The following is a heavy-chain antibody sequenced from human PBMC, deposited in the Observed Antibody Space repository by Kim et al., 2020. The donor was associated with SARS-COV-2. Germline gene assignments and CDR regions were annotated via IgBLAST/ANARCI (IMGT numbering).Heavy chain of an antibody. D-gene: IGHD3-10*01. J-gene: IGHJ4*02. CDR2: IYYSGRS. CDR1: GGSISSSDYY. Sequence: SETLSLTCTVSGGSISSSDYYWGWIRQPPGKGLEWIGSIYYSGRSDYNPSLKSRVTISVDTSKNQFSLKLSSVTAADTAVYYCARRDRGGSGSYYWGQGTLVTVSS. CDR3: ARRDRGGSGSYY. V-gene: IGHV4-39*01.